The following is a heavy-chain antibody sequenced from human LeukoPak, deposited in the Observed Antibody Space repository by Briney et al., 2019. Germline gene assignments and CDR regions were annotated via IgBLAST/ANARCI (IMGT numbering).Heavy chain of an antibody. V-gene: IGHV3-21*01. J-gene: IGHJ4*02. CDR3: AGGGRYCSGGSCYPPDY. CDR2: ISSSSSYI. D-gene: IGHD2-15*01. Sequence: GGSLRLSCAASGFTFSSYSMNWVRQAAGKGLEWVSSISSSSSYIYYADSVKGRFTISRDNAKNSLYLQMNSLRAEDTAVYYCAGGGRYCSGGSCYPPDYWGQGTLVTVSS. CDR1: GFTFSSYS.